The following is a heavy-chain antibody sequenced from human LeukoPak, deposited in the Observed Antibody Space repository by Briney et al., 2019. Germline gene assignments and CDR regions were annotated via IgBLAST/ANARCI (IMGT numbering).Heavy chain of an antibody. D-gene: IGHD2-15*01. CDR1: GYTFTSYA. Sequence: ASVKVSCKASGYTFTSYAMHWVRQAPGQRLEWMGWINAGNGNTKYSRKFQGRVTITRDTSASTAYMELSSLRSEDTAVYYCARDQAAALYYFDYWGQGTLVTVSS. V-gene: IGHV1-3*01. CDR2: INAGNGNT. CDR3: ARDQAAALYYFDY. J-gene: IGHJ4*02.